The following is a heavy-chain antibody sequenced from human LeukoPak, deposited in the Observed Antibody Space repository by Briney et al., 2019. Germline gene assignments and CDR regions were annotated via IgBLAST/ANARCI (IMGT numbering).Heavy chain of an antibody. CDR1: GGSISSGSYY. Sequence: NASETLSLTCTVSGGSISSGSYYWDWIRQPPGKGLEWIGSIYYSGSTYYNPSLKSRVTISVDTSKNQFSLKLNSVTAADTAVYYCARHGGEYQLLLSFDYWGQGTLVTVSS. D-gene: IGHD2-2*01. CDR3: ARHGGEYQLLLSFDY. V-gene: IGHV4-39*01. J-gene: IGHJ4*02. CDR2: IYYSGST.